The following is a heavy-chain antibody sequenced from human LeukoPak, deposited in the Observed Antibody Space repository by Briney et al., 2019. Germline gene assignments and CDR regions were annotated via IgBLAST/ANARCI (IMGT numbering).Heavy chain of an antibody. Sequence: PSETLSLTCTVSGGSVSSGSYYWSWIRQPPGKGLEWIGYIHHSGNFNYNPSLKSRITISADTSKNQISLTMTSVTAADTAVYYCATDSPVNREVALEYWGQGTLVTVSS. J-gene: IGHJ4*02. V-gene: IGHV4-61*01. CDR3: ATDSPVNREVALEY. D-gene: IGHD5-12*01. CDR2: IHHSGNF. CDR1: GGSVSSGSYY.